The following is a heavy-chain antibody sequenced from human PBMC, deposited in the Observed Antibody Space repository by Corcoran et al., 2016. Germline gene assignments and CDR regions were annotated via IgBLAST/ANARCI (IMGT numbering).Heavy chain of an antibody. Sequence: EVQLVESGGGLVKPGGSLRLSCAASGFTFSNAWMSWVRQAPGKGLEWVGRIKSKTDGGTTDYAAPGKGRFTISRDDSKNTLYLQMNSLKTEDTAVYYCSTDLFTIFGVVLDYWGQGTLVTVSS. CDR3: STDLFTIFGVVLDY. V-gene: IGHV3-15*01. CDR2: IKSKTDGGTT. D-gene: IGHD3-3*01. J-gene: IGHJ4*02. CDR1: GFTFSNAW.